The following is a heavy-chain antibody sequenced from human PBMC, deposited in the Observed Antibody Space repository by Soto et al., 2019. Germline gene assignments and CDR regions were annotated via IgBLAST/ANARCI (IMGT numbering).Heavy chain of an antibody. CDR3: ARAVPAAKGWFDS. CDR2: IWFDGSKE. V-gene: IGHV3-33*01. Sequence: QVELVESGGGVVQPGGSLRLACAASGFTFSSYGMHWVRQAPGKGLEWVAVIWFDGSKEFYAASVEGRFTISRDNSKNMVDLEMSSPRDVDTAVYYCARAVPAAKGWFDSWGQGTLVTVSS. D-gene: IGHD2-2*01. CDR1: GFTFSSYG. J-gene: IGHJ5*01.